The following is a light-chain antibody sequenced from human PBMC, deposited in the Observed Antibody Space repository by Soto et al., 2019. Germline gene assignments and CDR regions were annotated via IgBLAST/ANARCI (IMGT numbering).Light chain of an antibody. Sequence: EIVLTQSPATLSLSSGERATLSCRASQSVSSNYFAWYQQKPGQAPRLLIYAASIRATGLPDRFGGSGSGTDFTLTISRLEPEDFAVYYCQQYASSPLTFGGGTKVEIK. CDR3: QQYASSPLT. CDR1: QSVSSNY. V-gene: IGKV3-20*01. J-gene: IGKJ4*01. CDR2: AAS.